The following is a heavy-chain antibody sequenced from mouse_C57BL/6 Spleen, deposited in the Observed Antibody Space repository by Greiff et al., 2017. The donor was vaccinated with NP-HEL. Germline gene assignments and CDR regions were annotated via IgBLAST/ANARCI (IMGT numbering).Heavy chain of an antibody. V-gene: IGHV1-39*01. D-gene: IGHD1-1*01. Sequence: EVQLQQPGAELVKPGASVKMSCKASGYTFTSYWITWVKQSNGKSLEWIGVINPNYGTTSYNQKFKGKATLTVDQSSSTAYMQLNSLTSEDSAVYYCAITTVDYWGQGTNLTVSS. CDR2: INPNYGTT. J-gene: IGHJ2*01. CDR1: GYTFTSYW. CDR3: AITTVDY.